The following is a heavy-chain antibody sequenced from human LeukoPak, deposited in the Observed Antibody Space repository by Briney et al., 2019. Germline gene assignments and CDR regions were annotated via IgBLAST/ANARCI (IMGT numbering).Heavy chain of an antibody. CDR1: GGSFSGYY. D-gene: IGHD6-19*01. V-gene: IGHV4-34*01. CDR3: ARGPISSGWYPFPYYFDY. CDR2: INHSGST. J-gene: IGHJ4*02. Sequence: SETLSLTCAVYGGSFSGYYWSWISQPPGKGLEWIGEINHSGSTNYNPSLKSRVTISVDTSKNQFSLKLSSVTAADTAVYYCARGPISSGWYPFPYYFDYWGQGTLVTVSS.